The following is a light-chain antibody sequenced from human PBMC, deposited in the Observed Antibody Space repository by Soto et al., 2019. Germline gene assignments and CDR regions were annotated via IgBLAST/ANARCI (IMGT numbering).Light chain of an antibody. CDR2: GNS. V-gene: IGLV1-40*01. CDR1: SSNIGANYD. CDR3: QPYDSSLSGVV. Sequence: QSVLTQPPSVSGAPGQRVTISCTGSSSNIGANYDVHWYQQLPGTAPKLLIYGNSNRPSGVPDRFSGSKSGTSASLAITGLQAEDEADYYCQPYDSSLSGVVFGGGTKLTVL. J-gene: IGLJ2*01.